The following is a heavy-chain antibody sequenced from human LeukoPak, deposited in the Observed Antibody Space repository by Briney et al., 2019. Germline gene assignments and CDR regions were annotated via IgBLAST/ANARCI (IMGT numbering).Heavy chain of an antibody. CDR2: IQYDGSNK. CDR3: AKDARGGSNWFDP. D-gene: IGHD2-15*01. J-gene: IGHJ5*02. V-gene: IGHV3-30*02. Sequence: GGSLRLSCAASGFTFSSYGMHWVRQAPGKGLEWVAFIQYDGSNKYYADSVKGRFTISRDNSKNTLYLQMNSLRAEDTAVYYCAKDARGGSNWFDPWGQGTLVTVSS. CDR1: GFTFSSYG.